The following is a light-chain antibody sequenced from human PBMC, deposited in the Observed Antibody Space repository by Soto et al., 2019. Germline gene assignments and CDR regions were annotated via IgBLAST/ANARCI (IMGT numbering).Light chain of an antibody. CDR2: AAS. J-gene: IGKJ2*01. CDR1: QDIAIY. Sequence: IQLTHSPSSLSASVGDGVTITCRASQDIAIYLAWYQQKPGEAPKLLIYAASTLYGGVPSRFSGSGSGTDFALTITSLQAEDFAVYYCQQYHNWPPKYTFGQGTKVDIK. CDR3: QQYHNWPPKYT. V-gene: IGKV1-9*01.